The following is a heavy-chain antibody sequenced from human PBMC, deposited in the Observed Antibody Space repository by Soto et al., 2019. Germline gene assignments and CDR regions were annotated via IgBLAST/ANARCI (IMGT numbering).Heavy chain of an antibody. CDR2: MSAYKGNA. D-gene: IGHD3-10*01. CDR3: ARGSVSFGELYDSVDP. V-gene: IGHV1-18*01. J-gene: IGHJ3*01. Sequence: QVQLVQSGVEVMKPGASVKVSCKASGYTFIGHGISWWRQAAGQGLEWLGWMSAYKGNANYAQKFQDRVTVTRDTSTSTAHMELRSLRADDTAVYYCARGSVSFGELYDSVDPWGQGTVLIVSS. CDR1: GYTFIGHG.